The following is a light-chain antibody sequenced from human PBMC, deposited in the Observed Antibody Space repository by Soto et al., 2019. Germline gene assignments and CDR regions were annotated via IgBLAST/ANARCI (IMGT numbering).Light chain of an antibody. CDR1: QSISSW. CDR3: QQYNSYSET. Sequence: DIQMTQSPSTLSASVGDRVTITCRASQSISSWLAWYQQKPGKAPKLLIHKASSLESGVPSRFSGSGSGPEFTLTISSLQPDDFATYYCQQYNSYSETFGQGTKVEIK. V-gene: IGKV1-5*03. CDR2: KAS. J-gene: IGKJ1*01.